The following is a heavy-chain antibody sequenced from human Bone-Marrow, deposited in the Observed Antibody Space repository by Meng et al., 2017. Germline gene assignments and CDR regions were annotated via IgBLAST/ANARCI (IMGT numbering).Heavy chain of an antibody. CDR3: ARDNTMIGSFDY. D-gene: IGHD3-22*01. V-gene: IGHV4-34*01. CDR1: GGSFSGYY. J-gene: IGHJ4*02. Sequence: QVQLRQWGEGLLKPSETLSLTCAVYGGSFSGYYWSWIRQPPGKGLEWIGEINHSGSTNYNPSLKSRVTISVDTSKNQFSLKLSSVTAADTAVYYCARDNTMIGSFDYWGQGTLVTVSS. CDR2: INHSGST.